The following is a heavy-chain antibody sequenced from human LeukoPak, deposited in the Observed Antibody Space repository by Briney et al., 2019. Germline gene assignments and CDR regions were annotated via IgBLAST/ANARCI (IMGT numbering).Heavy chain of an antibody. CDR3: ARGTRASFFDI. V-gene: IGHV1-18*01. Sequence: ASVKASCKPSGYALTSYGISWVRQAPGQRLEWMGWISAYNGNTNYAQKFQGRVAMTTDRSRTTAFIEVTSLTYDDTAVYYCARGTRASFFDIWGQGTVVTVSS. CDR2: ISAYNGNT. J-gene: IGHJ3*02. CDR1: GYALTSYG.